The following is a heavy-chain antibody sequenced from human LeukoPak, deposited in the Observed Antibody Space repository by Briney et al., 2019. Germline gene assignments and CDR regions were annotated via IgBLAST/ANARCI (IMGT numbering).Heavy chain of an antibody. Sequence: SETLSLTCTVSGGSISSYYWSWIRQPPGKGLEWIGYIYYSGSTNYNPSLKSRVTISVDTSKNQFSLKLSSVTAADTAVYYCARQYGVVPAAGCYYYYGMDVWGQGTTVTASS. D-gene: IGHD2-2*01. J-gene: IGHJ6*02. CDR3: ARQYGVVPAAGCYYYYGMDV. CDR1: GGSISSYY. CDR2: IYYSGST. V-gene: IGHV4-59*01.